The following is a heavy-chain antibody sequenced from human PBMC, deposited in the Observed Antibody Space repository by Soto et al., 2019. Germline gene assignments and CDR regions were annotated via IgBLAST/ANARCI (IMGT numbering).Heavy chain of an antibody. CDR3: VKDAILLELLLFDY. D-gene: IGHD3-3*01. Sequence: GGSLRLSCAASGFTFSSYAMSWVRQAPGKGLEWVSVISGSGGSTYYADSVKGRLPISRVNSKNTLDLQMNSLIDEDTAVYYCVKDAILLELLLFDYWGQGTLVTVSS. V-gene: IGHV3-23*01. J-gene: IGHJ4*02. CDR2: ISGSGGST. CDR1: GFTFSSYA.